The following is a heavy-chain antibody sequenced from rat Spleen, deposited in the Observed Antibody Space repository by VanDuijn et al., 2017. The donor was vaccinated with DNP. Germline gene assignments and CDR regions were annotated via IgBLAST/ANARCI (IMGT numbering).Heavy chain of an antibody. Sequence: EVQLVETGGGLVQPGRSLKLSCVASGFTFSSYWMYWIRQAPGKGLEWVATISISDSTYYRDSVKGRFTISRDNVKSSLYLQMNSLRSEDMATYYCARPLGYGGFAYWGQGTLVTVSS. J-gene: IGHJ3*01. CDR1: GFTFSSYW. CDR2: ISISDST. V-gene: IGHV5-58*01. CDR3: ARPLGYGGFAY. D-gene: IGHD1-11*01.